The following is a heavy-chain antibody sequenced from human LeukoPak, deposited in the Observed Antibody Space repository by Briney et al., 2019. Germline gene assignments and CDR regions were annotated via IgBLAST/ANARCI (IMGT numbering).Heavy chain of an antibody. V-gene: IGHV4-4*09. CDR1: GRSISGYY. CDR2: IYPSGNP. Sequence: PSETLSLTCTVSGRSISGYYWNCIRQPPGKGLEWLGYIYPSGNPAYNPSLKSRVRMPVHTSKNQTSLRLSSVTAADTDVYYCTRRTRIAAGVYNIDFWGQGTLVTVSS. D-gene: IGHD6-25*01. CDR3: TRRTRIAAGVYNIDF. J-gene: IGHJ4*02.